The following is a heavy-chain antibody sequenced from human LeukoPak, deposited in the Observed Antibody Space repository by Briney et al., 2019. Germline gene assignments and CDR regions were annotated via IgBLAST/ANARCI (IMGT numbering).Heavy chain of an antibody. V-gene: IGHV3-64*01. J-gene: IGHJ5*02. CDR2: ISSNGGST. CDR1: GFTFSSYA. Sequence: GGSLRLSCAASGFTFSSYAMHWVRQAPGKGLEYVSAISSNGGSTYYANSVKGRFTISRDNSKNTLYLQMNSLRAEDTAVYYCAKDPTHCSSTSCLYNWFDPWGQGTLVTVSS. CDR3: AKDPTHCSSTSCLYNWFDP. D-gene: IGHD2-2*01.